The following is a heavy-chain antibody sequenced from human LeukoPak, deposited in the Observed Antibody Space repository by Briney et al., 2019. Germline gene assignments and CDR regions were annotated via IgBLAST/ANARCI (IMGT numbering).Heavy chain of an antibody. Sequence: SETLSLTCTVSGGSVSSGSYYWSWIRQPPGKGLEWIGYIYYSGSTNYNPSLKSRVTISVDTSKNQFSLKLSSVTAADTAMYYCARESKDDAFDIWGQGTMVTVSS. V-gene: IGHV4-61*01. CDR1: GGSVSSGSYY. CDR2: IYYSGST. CDR3: ARESKDDAFDI. J-gene: IGHJ3*02.